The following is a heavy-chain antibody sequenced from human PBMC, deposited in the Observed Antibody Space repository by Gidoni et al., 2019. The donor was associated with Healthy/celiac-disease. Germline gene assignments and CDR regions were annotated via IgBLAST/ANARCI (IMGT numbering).Heavy chain of an antibody. CDR1: GFTFSSYS. CDR3: AREGERDSSGWYLPFDY. V-gene: IGHV3-21*01. Sequence: EVQLVESGGGLVKPGGSLRLSWSASGFTFSSYSRNWVRQAPGKGLEWVSSISSSSSYIYYADSVKGRFTISRDNAKNSLYLQMNSLRAEDTAVYYCAREGERDSSGWYLPFDYWGQGTLVTVSS. J-gene: IGHJ4*02. D-gene: IGHD6-19*01. CDR2: ISSSSSYI.